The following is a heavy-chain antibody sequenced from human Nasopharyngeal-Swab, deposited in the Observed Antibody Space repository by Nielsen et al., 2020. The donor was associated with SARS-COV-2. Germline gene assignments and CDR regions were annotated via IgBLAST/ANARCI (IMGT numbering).Heavy chain of an antibody. CDR3: AKAVAPSSS. V-gene: IGHV3-23*01. D-gene: IGHD6-6*01. CDR2: ISGSGGST. CDR1: GFTSSSYA. J-gene: IGHJ5*02. Sequence: GESLKISCAASGFTSSSYAMSWVRQAPGKGLEWVSAISGSGGSTYYADSVKGRFTISRDNSKNTLYLQMNSLRAEDTAVYYCAKAVAPSSSWGQRTLVTVSS.